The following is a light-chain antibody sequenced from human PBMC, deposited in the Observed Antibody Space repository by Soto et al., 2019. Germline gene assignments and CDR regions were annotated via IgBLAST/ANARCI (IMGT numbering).Light chain of an antibody. CDR2: DVS. CDR3: SSYTSSSTLV. J-gene: IGLJ3*02. Sequence: QSVLTQPASVSGSPGQSITISCTGTSSDVSGYNYVSWYQQHPGKAPKLMIYDVSSRPSGVSNRFSGSKSGNTASLSISGLQAEDEADYYCSSYTSSSTLVFGGGTQLTVL. V-gene: IGLV2-14*01. CDR1: SSDVSGYNY.